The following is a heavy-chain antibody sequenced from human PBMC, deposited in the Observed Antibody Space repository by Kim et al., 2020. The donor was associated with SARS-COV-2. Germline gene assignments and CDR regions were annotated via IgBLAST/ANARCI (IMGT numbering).Heavy chain of an antibody. D-gene: IGHD1-1*01. CDR2: INGDGSVT. V-gene: IGHV3-74*01. Sequence: GGSLRLSCVGSGFTFSNYWINWVRQAPGKGPEWVSRINGDGSVTGYADFVKGRFTISRDNAKNTLYLQINSLRAGDTAKYYCTIPLEMTYSWGQGTLVTVSS. CDR3: TIPLEMTYS. CDR1: GFTFSNYW. J-gene: IGHJ4*02.